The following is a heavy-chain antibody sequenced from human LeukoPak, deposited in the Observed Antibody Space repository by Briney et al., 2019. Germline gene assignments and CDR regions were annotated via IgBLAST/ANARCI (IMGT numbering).Heavy chain of an antibody. D-gene: IGHD3-9*01. CDR2: IRSSSSYI. Sequence: GGCLRLSCAASGFTFSSYSMNWVRQAPGKGLEWVSSIRSSSSYIYYADSVKGRFTISRDNAKNSLYLQMNSLRAEDTAVYYCARVSYDILTGYSYIDYWGQGTLVTVSS. CDR3: ARVSYDILTGYSYIDY. CDR1: GFTFSSYS. V-gene: IGHV3-21*01. J-gene: IGHJ4*02.